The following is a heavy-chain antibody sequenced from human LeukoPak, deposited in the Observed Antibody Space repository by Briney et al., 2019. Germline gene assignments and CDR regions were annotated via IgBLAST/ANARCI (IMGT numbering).Heavy chain of an antibody. CDR1: GFTFDDYA. Sequence: GGSLRLSCAASGFTFDDYAMHWVRQAPGKGLEWVSYISSSSSTIYYADSVKGRFTISRDNAKNSLYLQMNSLRAEDTAVYYCAREGYSPYWGQGTLVTVPS. J-gene: IGHJ4*02. V-gene: IGHV3-48*01. CDR2: ISSSSSTI. CDR3: AREGYSPY. D-gene: IGHD6-13*01.